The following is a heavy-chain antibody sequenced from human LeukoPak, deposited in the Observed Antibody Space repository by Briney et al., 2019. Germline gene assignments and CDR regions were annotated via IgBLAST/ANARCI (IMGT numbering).Heavy chain of an antibody. D-gene: IGHD3-3*01. J-gene: IGHJ4*02. V-gene: IGHV3-30*03. CDR2: ISYDAESN. CDR1: GFTFSSYG. CDR3: ARTPYDFWSASYSYYFDY. Sequence: PGGSLRLSCVTSGFTFSSYGMHWVRQVPGKGLEWVAVISYDAESNYHVDSVKGRFTISRDNAKNSLYLQMNSLRAEDTALYHCARTPYDFWSASYSYYFDYWGQGTLVTVSS.